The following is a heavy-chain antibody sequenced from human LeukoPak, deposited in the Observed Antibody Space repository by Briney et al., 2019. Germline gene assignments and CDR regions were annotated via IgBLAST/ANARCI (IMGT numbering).Heavy chain of an antibody. CDR1: GGSISTYY. CDR2: IYYSGST. CDR3: ARGYDYDSSGYSTGYLNWFDP. J-gene: IGHJ5*02. V-gene: IGHV4-59*01. D-gene: IGHD3-22*01. Sequence: SETLSLTCTVSGGSISTYYWSWIRQPPGKGLEWIGYIYYSGSTNYNPSLKSRVTMSVDTSKNQFSLKLTSVTAADTAVYYCARGYDYDSSGYSTGYLNWFDPWGQGTLVTVCS.